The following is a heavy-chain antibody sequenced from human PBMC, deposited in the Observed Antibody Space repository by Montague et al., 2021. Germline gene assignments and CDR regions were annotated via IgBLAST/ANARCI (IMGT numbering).Heavy chain of an antibody. CDR1: RSLINSDYY. V-gene: IGHV4-38-2*02. CDR3: ARERDRYYYMDI. CDR2: VSHGGRT. Sequence: SETLSLTCTVSRSLINSDYYWGWIRQPPGKGLEWMVSVSHGGRTYYNPSLKSRVTISVDTSNNHFSLQLSSVTAADTAMYYCARERDRYYYMDIWGKGTTITVSS. J-gene: IGHJ6*03.